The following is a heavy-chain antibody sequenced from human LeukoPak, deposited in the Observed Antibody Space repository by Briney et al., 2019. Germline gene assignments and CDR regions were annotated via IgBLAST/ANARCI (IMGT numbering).Heavy chain of an antibody. Sequence: GGSLRLSCAASGFTFSSYGMHWVRQAPGKGLEWVAVISYDGSNKYYADSVKGRFTISRDNSKNTLYLQMNSLRAEDTAVYYCAKSDGLYGDYPIDYWGRGTLVTVSS. J-gene: IGHJ4*02. V-gene: IGHV3-30*18. D-gene: IGHD4-17*01. CDR2: ISYDGSNK. CDR1: GFTFSSYG. CDR3: AKSDGLYGDYPIDY.